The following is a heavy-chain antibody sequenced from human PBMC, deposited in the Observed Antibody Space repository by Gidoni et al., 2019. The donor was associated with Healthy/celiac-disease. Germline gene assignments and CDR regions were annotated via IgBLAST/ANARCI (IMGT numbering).Heavy chain of an antibody. CDR1: GYTLTELS. CDR3: ATVGTVTTPAFDI. V-gene: IGHV1-24*01. D-gene: IGHD4-4*01. CDR2: FDPEDGET. Sequence: SATVSCKVSGYTLTELSMHWVRQAPGKGLEWMGGFDPEDGETIYAQKFQGRVTMTEDTSTDTAYMELSSLRSEDTAVYYCATVGTVTTPAFDIWGQGTMVTVSS. J-gene: IGHJ3*02.